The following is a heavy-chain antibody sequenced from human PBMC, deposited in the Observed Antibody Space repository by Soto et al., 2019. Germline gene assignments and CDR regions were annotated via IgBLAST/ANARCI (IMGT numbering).Heavy chain of an antibody. CDR2: ISSSSSYI. CDR1: GFTFSSYS. J-gene: IGHJ4*02. CDR3: ARDRGGSGWLIIDY. Sequence: GGSLRLSCAASGFTFSSYSMNWVRQAPGKGLEWVSSISSSSSYIYYADSVKGRFTISRDNAKNSLYLQMNSLRAEDTAVYYCARDRGGSGWLIIDYWGQGTLVTVSS. V-gene: IGHV3-21*01. D-gene: IGHD6-19*01.